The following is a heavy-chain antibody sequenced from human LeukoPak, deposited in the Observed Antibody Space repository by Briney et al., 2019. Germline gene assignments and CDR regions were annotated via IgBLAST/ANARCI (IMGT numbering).Heavy chain of an antibody. CDR1: GYTFTSYY. Sequence: ASVRVSCKASGYTFTSYYMHWVRQAPGQGLERMGIINPSGGSTSYPQKFQGRVTMTSDMSTSTVYMELSSLRSEDTAVYYCARAGDQLLYWFDPWGQGTLVTVSS. D-gene: IGHD2-2*01. CDR3: ARAGDQLLYWFDP. CDR2: INPSGGST. V-gene: IGHV1-46*01. J-gene: IGHJ5*02.